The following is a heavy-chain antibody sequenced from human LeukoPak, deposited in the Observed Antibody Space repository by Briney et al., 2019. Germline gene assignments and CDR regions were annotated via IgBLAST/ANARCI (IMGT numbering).Heavy chain of an antibody. CDR3: ARDGGHSTDFDY. CDR2: IKQDGSER. CDR1: GFIFSRHW. D-gene: IGHD2/OR15-2a*01. V-gene: IGHV3-7*01. J-gene: IGHJ4*02. Sequence: GGSLRLSCGASGFIFSRHWMSWVRQAPGKGPKWVANIKQDGSERYYVGSVKGRFTISRDNAKNLLYLQMNSLRAEDTALYYCARDGGHSTDFDYWGQGTLVTVSS.